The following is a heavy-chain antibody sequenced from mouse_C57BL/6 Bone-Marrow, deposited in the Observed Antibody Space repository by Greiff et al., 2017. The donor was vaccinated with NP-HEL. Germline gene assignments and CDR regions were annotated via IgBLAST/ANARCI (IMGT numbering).Heavy chain of an antibody. CDR2: ISDGGSYT. CDR1: GFTFSSYA. J-gene: IGHJ4*01. CDR3: ARGDDYATGRDAMDY. D-gene: IGHD2-4*01. V-gene: IGHV5-4*01. Sequence: EVQLVESGGGLVKPGGSLKLSCAASGFTFSSYAMSWVRQTPEKRLEWVATISDGGSYTYYPDNVKGRFTISRDNAKNNLYLQMSQLKSEDTAMYYCARGDDYATGRDAMDYWGQGTSVTVSS.